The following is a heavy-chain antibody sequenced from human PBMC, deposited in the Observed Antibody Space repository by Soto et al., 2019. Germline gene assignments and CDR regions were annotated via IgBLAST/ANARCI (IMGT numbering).Heavy chain of an antibody. J-gene: IGHJ4*02. D-gene: IGHD3-3*02. Sequence: EVQLVESGGTVVRPGGSLRLSCAASGFTFDEYGMTWVRQAPGKGLEWVSGINWNGANTQYADSVRGRFTISRDNAKNSLYLQMNGLRAEYTAFYYCARDFEVGTYYHWGQGTLVTVS. V-gene: IGHV3-20*04. CDR3: ARDFEVGTYYH. CDR2: INWNGANT. CDR1: GFTFDEYG.